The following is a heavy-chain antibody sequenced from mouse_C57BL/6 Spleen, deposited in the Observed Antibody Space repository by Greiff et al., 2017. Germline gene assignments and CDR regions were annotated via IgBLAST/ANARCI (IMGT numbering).Heavy chain of an antibody. D-gene: IGHD2-3*01. CDR2: ISSGGSYT. Sequence: EVKLMESGGDLVKPGGSLKLSCAASGFTFSSSGMSWVRQTPDKRLEWVATISSGGSYTYSPDSVKGRFTISRDNAKNTLYLQMSSLKSEDTAMYYCARDGYHVPLYWYFDVWGTGTTVTVSS. CDR1: GFTFSSSG. J-gene: IGHJ1*03. V-gene: IGHV5-6*01. CDR3: ARDGYHVPLYWYFDV.